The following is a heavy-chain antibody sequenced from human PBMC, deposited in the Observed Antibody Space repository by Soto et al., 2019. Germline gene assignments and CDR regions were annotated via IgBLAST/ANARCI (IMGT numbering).Heavy chain of an antibody. Sequence: QVQLQQWGAGLLKPSETLSLTCAVYGGSFSGYYWSWIRQPPGKGLEWIGEINHSGSTNYNPSLKSRVTISVDTSKNQFSLKLSSVTAADTAVYYCAISGYCSGGSCKLFDYWGQGTLVTVSS. CDR3: AISGYCSGGSCKLFDY. CDR2: INHSGST. D-gene: IGHD2-15*01. V-gene: IGHV4-34*01. CDR1: GGSFSGYY. J-gene: IGHJ4*02.